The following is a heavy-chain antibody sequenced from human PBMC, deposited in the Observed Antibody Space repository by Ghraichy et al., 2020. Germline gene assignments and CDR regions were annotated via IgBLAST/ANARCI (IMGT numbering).Heavy chain of an antibody. CDR2: IYHTGNT. D-gene: IGHD6-19*01. J-gene: IGHJ4*02. Sequence: SQTLSLTCTVSGYSIRSGYFWGWIRQPPGKGLEWIGRIYHTGNTHYNPSLKSRVTISVDTSKNQFSLRLTSLTAADTAVYYCATLAVAGPLDYWGQGTLVTVSS. CDR3: ATLAVAGPLDY. CDR1: GYSIRSGYF. V-gene: IGHV4-38-2*02.